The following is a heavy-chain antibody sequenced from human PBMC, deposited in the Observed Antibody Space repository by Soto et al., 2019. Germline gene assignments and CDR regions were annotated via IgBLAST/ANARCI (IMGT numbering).Heavy chain of an antibody. J-gene: IGHJ4*02. CDR1: GFTFSSYG. D-gene: IGHD3-16*02. CDR3: AKALGELSPESYDY. CDR2: VSYDGSNK. V-gene: IGHV3-30*18. Sequence: QVQLVESGGGVVQPGRSLRLSCAASGFTFSSYGMHWVRQAPGKGLEWVAIVSYDGSNKYYADSVKGRCTISRDNSRNTLYLQMNSLRAEDTAVYYCAKALGELSPESYDYWGQGTLVTVSS.